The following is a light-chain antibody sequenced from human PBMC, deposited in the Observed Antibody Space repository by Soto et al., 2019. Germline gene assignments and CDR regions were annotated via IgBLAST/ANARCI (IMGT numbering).Light chain of an antibody. V-gene: IGKV3-20*01. J-gene: IGKJ1*01. CDR2: GAS. CDR3: QQYGRSPWT. CDR1: QSLSGNY. Sequence: LTQSPGTLSLSTGERATLSCRSSQSLSGNYLAWYQQKPGQAPRLLIYGASSRATGIPDRFSGSGSGTDFTLTISRLEPEDFAVYYCQQYGRSPWTFGQGSMV.